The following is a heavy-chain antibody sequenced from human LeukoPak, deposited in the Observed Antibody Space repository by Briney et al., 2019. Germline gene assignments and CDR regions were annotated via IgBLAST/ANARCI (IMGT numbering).Heavy chain of an antibody. CDR1: GYTFTSYG. CDR2: ISAYNGNT. V-gene: IGHV1-18*01. J-gene: IGHJ6*03. Sequence: ASVKVSCKASGYTFTSYGISWVRQAPGQGLEWMGWISAYNGNTNYAQKLQGRVTMTTDTSTSTAYMELRSLRSDDTAVYYCAREGYSGYDPTYYYYYYMDVWGQGTRVTVSS. CDR3: AREGYSGYDPTYYYYYYMDV. D-gene: IGHD5-12*01.